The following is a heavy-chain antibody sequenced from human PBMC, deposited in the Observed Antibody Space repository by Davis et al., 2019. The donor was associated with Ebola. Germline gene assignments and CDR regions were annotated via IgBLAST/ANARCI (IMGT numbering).Heavy chain of an antibody. Sequence: SVKVSCKAVGDTLTSYAMTWVRQAPGQGLEWVGGIIPVFRTASYAQKFQGRVTITAVESTRTAYMELNGLRSEDTAVYYCAHLGPQRYCSGGGCHGYLDYWGQGTLVTVSS. CDR3: AHLGPQRYCSGGGCHGYLDY. J-gene: IGHJ4*02. V-gene: IGHV1-69*13. D-gene: IGHD2-15*01. CDR2: IIPVFRTA. CDR1: GDTLTSYA.